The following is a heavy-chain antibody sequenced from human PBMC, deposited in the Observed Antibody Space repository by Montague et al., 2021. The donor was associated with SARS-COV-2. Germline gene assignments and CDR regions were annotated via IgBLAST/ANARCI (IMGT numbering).Heavy chain of an antibody. CDR1: GLTFSSYG. CDR3: AKDQVYRGRSSPFDS. J-gene: IGHJ4*02. Sequence: SLSLSCAASGLTFSSYGMHWVRQAPGKGPEWVAAISYDGKNQNYGEFVKGRFIISRDNTRNTLGLQMNSLRAEDTALYYCAKDQVYRGRSSPFDSWGQGTLVSVSS. CDR2: ISYDGKNQ. V-gene: IGHV3-30*18. D-gene: IGHD1-26*01.